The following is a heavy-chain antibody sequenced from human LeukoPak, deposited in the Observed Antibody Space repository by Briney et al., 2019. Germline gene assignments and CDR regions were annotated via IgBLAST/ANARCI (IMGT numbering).Heavy chain of an antibody. V-gene: IGHV3-23*01. D-gene: IGHD3-9*01. CDR1: GFTFSSYA. CDR3: AKVLTGDYYYYYYMDV. CDR2: ISGSGGGT. J-gene: IGHJ6*03. Sequence: PGGSLRLSCAASGFTFSSYAMSWVRQAPGKGLKWVSAISGSGGGTYYADSVKGRFTISRDNSKNTLYLQMNSLRAEDTAVYYCAKVLTGDYYYYYYMDVWGKGTTVTVSS.